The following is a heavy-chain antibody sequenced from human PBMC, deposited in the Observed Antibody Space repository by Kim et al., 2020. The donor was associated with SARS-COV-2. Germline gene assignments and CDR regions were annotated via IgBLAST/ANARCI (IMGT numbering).Heavy chain of an antibody. CDR1: GGSISSSNW. Sequence: SETLSLTCAVSGGSISSSNWWSWVRQPPGKGLEWIGEIYHSGSTNYNPSLKSRVTISVDKSKNQFSLKLSSVTAADTAVYYCARTAGPRIVGSRRKYYFDYWGQGTLVTVSS. V-gene: IGHV4-4*02. CDR2: IYHSGST. D-gene: IGHD3-22*01. CDR3: ARTAGPRIVGSRRKYYFDY. J-gene: IGHJ4*02.